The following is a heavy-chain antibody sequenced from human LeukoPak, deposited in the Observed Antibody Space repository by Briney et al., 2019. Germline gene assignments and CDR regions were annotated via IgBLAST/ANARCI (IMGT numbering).Heavy chain of an antibody. CDR1: GFTFSNYA. Sequence: GGSLRLSCAASGFTFSNYAMSWVRQAPGKGLEWVSGISGSGGSTYHADSVKGRFTISRDNSKNTLYLQMNSLRAEDTAVYYCAKDRGVVRGDYWGQGILVTASS. CDR3: AKDRGVVRGDY. J-gene: IGHJ4*02. CDR2: ISGSGGST. V-gene: IGHV3-23*01. D-gene: IGHD2-21*01.